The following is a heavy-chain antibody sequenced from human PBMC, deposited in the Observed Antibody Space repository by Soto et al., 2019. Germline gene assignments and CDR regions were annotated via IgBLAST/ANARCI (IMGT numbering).Heavy chain of an antibody. CDR1: GFTFSSYA. V-gene: IGHV3-23*01. D-gene: IGHD3-10*01. CDR3: AKDFGYYYGSGSYYNMNYFDY. Sequence: GGSLRLSCAASGFTFSSYAMSWVRQAPGKGLEWVSAISGSGGSTYYADSVKGRFTISRDNSKNTLYLQMNSLRAEDTAVYYCAKDFGYYYGSGSYYNMNYFDYWGQGTLVTVSS. J-gene: IGHJ4*02. CDR2: ISGSGGST.